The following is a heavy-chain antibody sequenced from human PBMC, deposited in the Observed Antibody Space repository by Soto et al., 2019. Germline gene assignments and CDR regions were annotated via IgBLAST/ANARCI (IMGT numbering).Heavy chain of an antibody. CDR3: ARGGQQWLVSAFDY. CDR2: IKQDGSEK. Sequence: GGSLRLSCAASGFTFSSYWMSWVRQAPGKGLEWVANIKQDGSEKYYVDSVKGRFTISRDNAKNSLYLQMNSLRAEDTAVYYCARGGQQWLVSAFDYWGQGTLVTVSS. V-gene: IGHV3-7*01. J-gene: IGHJ4*02. D-gene: IGHD6-19*01. CDR1: GFTFSSYW.